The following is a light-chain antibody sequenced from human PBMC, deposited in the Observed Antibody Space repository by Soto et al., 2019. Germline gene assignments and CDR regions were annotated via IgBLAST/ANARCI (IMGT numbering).Light chain of an antibody. CDR1: KLGDKY. V-gene: IGLV3-1*01. CDR2: QDS. Sequence: SYELTQPPSVSVSPGQTASITCSGDKLGDKYACWYQQTPGQSPVLVIYQDSKRPAGIPERFSGSNSGNTATLTISGTQAMDEADYYCQAWDSTFGGGTKLTVL. J-gene: IGLJ2*01. CDR3: QAWDST.